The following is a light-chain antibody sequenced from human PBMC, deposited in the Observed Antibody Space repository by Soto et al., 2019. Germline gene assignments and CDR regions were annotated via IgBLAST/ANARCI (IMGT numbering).Light chain of an antibody. CDR3: SSYTSSSTPYV. J-gene: IGLJ1*01. V-gene: IGLV2-14*01. CDR2: DVT. CDR1: SNDVGGYNY. Sequence: QSALTQPASVSGSPGQSIAISCTGTSNDVGGYNYVSWYQQHPVKAPQLIIYDVTNRPSGVSDRFSGSKSGNTASLTISGLQAEDEDDYYCSSYTSSSTPYVFGTGTKVTVL.